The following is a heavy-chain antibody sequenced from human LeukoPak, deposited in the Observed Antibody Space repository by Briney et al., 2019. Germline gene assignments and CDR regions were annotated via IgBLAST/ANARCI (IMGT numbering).Heavy chain of an antibody. CDR1: GGSFSGYY. CDR2: INHSGST. V-gene: IGHV4-34*01. Sequence: PETLSLTCAVYGGSFSGYYWSWIRQPPGKGLEWIGEINHSGSTNYNPSLKSRVTISVDTSKNQFSLKLSSVTAADTAVYYCARVSSGWLFDYWGQGTLVTVSS. D-gene: IGHD6-19*01. CDR3: ARVSSGWLFDY. J-gene: IGHJ4*02.